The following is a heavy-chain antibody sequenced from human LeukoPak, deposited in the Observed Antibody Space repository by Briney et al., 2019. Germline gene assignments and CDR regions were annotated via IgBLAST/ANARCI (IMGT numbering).Heavy chain of an antibody. CDR3: ARVGSTSQGAEDY. D-gene: IGHD6-6*01. CDR2: MNQNGGEK. J-gene: IGHJ4*02. CDR1: GLTVSSNY. V-gene: IGHV3-7*03. Sequence: PGGSLRLSCAASGLTVSSNYMNWVRQAPGKGLEWVANMNQNGGEKYYVDSVKGRFTISRDNAKNSLYLQMNSLRAEDTAVYYCARVGSTSQGAEDYWGQGTLVTVSS.